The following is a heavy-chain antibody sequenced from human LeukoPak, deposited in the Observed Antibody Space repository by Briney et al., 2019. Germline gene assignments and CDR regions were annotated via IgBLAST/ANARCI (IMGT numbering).Heavy chain of an antibody. V-gene: IGHV4-59*12. CDR3: ARGSHYYDSSGYYFGWFDP. D-gene: IGHD3-22*01. CDR1: GGSISNNY. J-gene: IGHJ5*02. CDR2: IYYSGST. Sequence: ASETLSLTCTVSGGSISNNYWSWFRQPPGKGLEWIGYIYYSGSTNYNPSLKSRVTISVDRSKNQFSLKLSSVTAADTAVYYCARGSHYYDSSGYYFGWFDPWGQGTLVTVSS.